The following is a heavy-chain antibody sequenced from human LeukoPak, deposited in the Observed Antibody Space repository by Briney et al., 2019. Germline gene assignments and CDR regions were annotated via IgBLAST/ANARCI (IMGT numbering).Heavy chain of an antibody. CDR2: ISGSGGST. V-gene: IGHV3-23*01. Sequence: GWSVRLSCASCGFTLIRYAMSWVRQARWRGLEWVSAISGSGGSTYYADSVKGRFTNSRDNSKNTLYLQMNSLRAEDTAVYYCAKDRELNHYYYYMDVWGKGTTVTVSS. CDR1: GFTLIRYA. D-gene: IGHD3-10*01. J-gene: IGHJ6*03. CDR3: AKDRELNHYYYYMDV.